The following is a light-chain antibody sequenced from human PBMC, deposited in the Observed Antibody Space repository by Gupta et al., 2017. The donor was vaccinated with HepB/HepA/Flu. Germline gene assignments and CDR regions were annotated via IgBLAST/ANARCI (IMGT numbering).Light chain of an antibody. CDR1: QSVSQY. CDR3: HQRGVWPHT. V-gene: IGKV3-11*01. J-gene: IGKJ2*01. CDR2: DSS. Sequence: LVLPQSPALLSLSTEESATPSWRASQSVSQYVAWYQQRPGQAPRLLIYDSSMGATGVPGRFSGSGSGTDFTLTISGLEPEDFALYFCHQRGVWPHTFGEGTRVEIK.